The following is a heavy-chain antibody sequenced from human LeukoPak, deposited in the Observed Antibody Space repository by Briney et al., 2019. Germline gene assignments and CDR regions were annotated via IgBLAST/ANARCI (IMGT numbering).Heavy chain of an antibody. CDR2: IWYDGSNK. J-gene: IGHJ4*02. CDR3: AGDRATSYFDY. Sequence: GGSLRLSCAASGFIFRSHGMHWVRQAPGKGLEWVAFIWYDGSNKYYTDSVKGRFTISRDNSKNTLYLQMNSLRAEDTAVYYCAGDRATSYFDYWGQGALVTISS. CDR1: GFIFRSHG. V-gene: IGHV3-33*01. D-gene: IGHD1-26*01.